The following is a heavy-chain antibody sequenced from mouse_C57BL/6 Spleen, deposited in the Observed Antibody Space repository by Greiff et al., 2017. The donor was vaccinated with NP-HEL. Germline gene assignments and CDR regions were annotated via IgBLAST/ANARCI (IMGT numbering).Heavy chain of an antibody. CDR2: INPSNGGT. CDR1: GYTFTSYW. Sequence: QVQLQQPGTELVKPGASVKLSCKASGYTFTSYWMHWVKQRPGQGLEWIGNINPSNGGTNYNEKFKSKATLTVDKSSSTAYMQLSSLTSEDSAVYYFARGGNRLGRSFDDWGQGTTLTVSS. J-gene: IGHJ2*01. D-gene: IGHD4-1*01. V-gene: IGHV1-53*01. CDR3: ARGGNRLGRSFDD.